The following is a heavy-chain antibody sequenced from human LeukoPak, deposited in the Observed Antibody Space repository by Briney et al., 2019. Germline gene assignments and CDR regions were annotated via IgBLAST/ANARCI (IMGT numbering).Heavy chain of an antibody. CDR3: ARGVVGASTQFDY. J-gene: IGHJ4*02. D-gene: IGHD1-26*01. V-gene: IGHV1-2*02. Sequence: ASVKVSCKASGYTFKGYYMHWVRQAPGQGLEWMGWINPNSGGTNYAQKFQGRVTMNRDTSISTAYMELSRLRSDDTAVYYCARGVVGASTQFDYWGQGTLVTVSS. CDR1: GYTFKGYY. CDR2: INPNSGGT.